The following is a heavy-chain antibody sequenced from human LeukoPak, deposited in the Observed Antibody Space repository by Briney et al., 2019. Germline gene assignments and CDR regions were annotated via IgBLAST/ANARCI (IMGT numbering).Heavy chain of an antibody. D-gene: IGHD2-2*01. CDR3: ARGPPACSTNCYGCLDY. Sequence: GGSLRLSCAASGFTVSGNYMSWVRQAPGKGLEWISLIYSGGDTYYPDSVRGRFTISRDNSKNTLYLQMNSLRAEDTAVYYCARGPPACSTNCYGCLDYWGQGTLVTVSS. V-gene: IGHV3-53*01. J-gene: IGHJ4*02. CDR2: IYSGGDT. CDR1: GFTVSGNY.